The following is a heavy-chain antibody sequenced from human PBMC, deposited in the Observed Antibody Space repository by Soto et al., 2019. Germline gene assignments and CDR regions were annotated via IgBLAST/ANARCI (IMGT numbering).Heavy chain of an antibody. Sequence: PGGSLRLSCAASGFTVSSNYMSWVRHAPGKGLEWVSVIYSGGSTYYAESVKGRFTISRDNSKDTLYLQMNSLRGEDMAVYYCARDKLSSSWPNYYYYVMDVWGQGTTVTDSS. V-gene: IGHV3-53*01. CDR3: ARDKLSSSWPNYYYYVMDV. CDR1: GFTVSSNY. CDR2: IYSGGST. D-gene: IGHD6-13*01. J-gene: IGHJ6*02.